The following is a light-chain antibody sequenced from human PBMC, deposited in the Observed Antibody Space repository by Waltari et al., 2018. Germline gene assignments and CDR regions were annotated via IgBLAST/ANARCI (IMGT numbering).Light chain of an antibody. J-gene: IGLJ2*01. CDR2: QDN. V-gene: IGLV3-1*01. CDR1: KLGDKY. CDR3: QAWDTSTYHVV. Sequence: SYELTQPPSVSVSPGQTASITCSGNKLGDKYACWYQQKPGQSPVVVLYQDNKRPSGIPERFSGSNAGNTATLTISGTQAMDEADYYCQAWDTSTYHVVFGGGTKLTVL.